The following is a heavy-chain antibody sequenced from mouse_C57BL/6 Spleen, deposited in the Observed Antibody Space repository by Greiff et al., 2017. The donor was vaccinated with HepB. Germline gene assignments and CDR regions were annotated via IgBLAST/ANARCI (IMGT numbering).Heavy chain of an antibody. Sequence: VQLQQSGAELVKPGASVKLSCKASGYTFTSYWMHWVKQRPGQGLEWIGMIHPNSGSTNYNEKLKSKATLTVDKSSSTAYMQLSSRTSEDSAVYYCALYYDYDGFAYWGQGTLVTVSA. CDR1: GYTFTSYW. J-gene: IGHJ3*01. V-gene: IGHV1-64*01. CDR3: ALYYDYDGFAY. CDR2: IHPNSGST. D-gene: IGHD2-4*01.